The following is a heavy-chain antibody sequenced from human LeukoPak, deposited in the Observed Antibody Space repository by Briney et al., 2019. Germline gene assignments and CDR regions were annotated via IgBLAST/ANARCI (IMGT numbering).Heavy chain of an antibody. J-gene: IGHJ4*02. V-gene: IGHV4-39*07. CDR2: IYYSGST. CDR1: GGSISSSSYY. D-gene: IGHD6-13*01. Sequence: SETLSLTCTVSGGSISSSSYYWGWIRQPPGRGLEWIGSIYYSGSTYYNPSLKSRVTMSVDTSKNQFSLKLSSVTAADTAVYYCARDYSSWYFDYWGQGTLVTVSS. CDR3: ARDYSSWYFDY.